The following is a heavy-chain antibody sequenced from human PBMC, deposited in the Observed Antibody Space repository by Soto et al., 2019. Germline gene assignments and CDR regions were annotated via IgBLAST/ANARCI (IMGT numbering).Heavy chain of an antibody. D-gene: IGHD3-22*01. CDR2: FDPEDGET. CDR1: GYTLTELS. V-gene: IGHV1-24*01. Sequence: ASVKVSCKVSGYTLTELSMHWVRQAPGKGLEWMGGFDPEDGETIYAQKFQGRVTMTEDTSTDTAYMELSSLRSEDTAVYYCATHPVNYYDSSGYYPGWGQGTXVTVSS. CDR3: ATHPVNYYDSSGYYPG. J-gene: IGHJ4*02.